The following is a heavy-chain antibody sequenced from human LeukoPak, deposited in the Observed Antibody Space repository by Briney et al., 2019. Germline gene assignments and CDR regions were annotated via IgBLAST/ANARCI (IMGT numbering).Heavy chain of an antibody. V-gene: IGHV1-18*01. Sequence: ASVKVSCKASGYTFTSYGISWVRQAPGQGLEWMGWISAYNGNTNYVQELQGRVTMTTDTSTNTAYMVLRSLRSDDTAVYYCAGRVGTTYFDDWGQGTLVTVSS. CDR1: GYTFTSYG. CDR2: ISAYNGNT. CDR3: AGRVGTTYFDD. J-gene: IGHJ4*02. D-gene: IGHD1-26*01.